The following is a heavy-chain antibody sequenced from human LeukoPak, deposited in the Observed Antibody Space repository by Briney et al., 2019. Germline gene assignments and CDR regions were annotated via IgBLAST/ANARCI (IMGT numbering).Heavy chain of an antibody. CDR1: GFSFSSYD. V-gene: IGHV3-48*03. CDR2: ISSSGSSI. J-gene: IGHJ4*02. D-gene: IGHD3-9*01. Sequence: GGSLRLSCAASGFSFSSYDMNWVRQAPGKGLEWLSYISSSGSSIYYADSVKGRFTISRDNAKKSLILQMNSLRAEDTAVYYCARGGLRYSTTTEFGDYWGQGTLVTVSS. CDR3: ARGGLRYSTTTEFGDY.